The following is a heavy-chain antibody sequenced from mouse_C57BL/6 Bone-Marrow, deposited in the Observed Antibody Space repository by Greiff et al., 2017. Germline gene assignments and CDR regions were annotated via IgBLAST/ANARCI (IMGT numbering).Heavy chain of an antibody. Sequence: VQLKQSGAELVRPGASVTLSCKASGYTFTDYEMHWVKQTPVHGLEWIGAIDPETGGTAYNQKFKGKAILTADKSSSTAYMELRSLTSEDSAVYYCTRSDYYGSSHYAMDYWGQGTSVTVSS. CDR2: IDPETGGT. V-gene: IGHV1-15*01. CDR3: TRSDYYGSSHYAMDY. J-gene: IGHJ4*01. CDR1: GYTFTDYE. D-gene: IGHD1-1*01.